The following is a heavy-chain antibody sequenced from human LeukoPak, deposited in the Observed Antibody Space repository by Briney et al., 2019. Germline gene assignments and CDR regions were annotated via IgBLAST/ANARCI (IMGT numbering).Heavy chain of an antibody. CDR3: ARDPRVGAGNDFWSGYYPYYFDY. CDR1: GGTFSSYA. V-gene: IGHV1-69*13. D-gene: IGHD3-3*01. CDR2: IIPIFGTA. Sequence: SVKVSCKASGGTFSSYAISWVRQASGQGLEWMGGIIPIFGTANYAQKFQGRVTITADESTSTAYMELSSLRSEDTAVYYCARDPRVGAGNDFWSGYYPYYFDYWGQGTLVTVSS. J-gene: IGHJ4*02.